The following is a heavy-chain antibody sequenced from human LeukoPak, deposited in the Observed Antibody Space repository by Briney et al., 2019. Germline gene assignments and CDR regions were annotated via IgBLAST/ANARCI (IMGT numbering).Heavy chain of an antibody. V-gene: IGHV4-38-2*02. D-gene: IGHD3-9*01. J-gene: IGHJ3*02. CDR2: IYHSGST. CDR3: ARGELYYDILTGYYHDAFDI. CDR1: GYSISSGYY. Sequence: AETLSLTCTVSGYSISSGYYWGWIRQPPGKGLEWIGSIYHSGSTYYNPSLKSRVTISVDTSKNQFSLKLSSVTAADTAVYYCARGELYYDILTGYYHDAFDIWGQGTMVTASS.